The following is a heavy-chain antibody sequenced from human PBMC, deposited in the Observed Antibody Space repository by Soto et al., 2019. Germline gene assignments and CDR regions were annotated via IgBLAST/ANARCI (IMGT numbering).Heavy chain of an antibody. CDR1: GFKFSNYA. V-gene: IGHV3-23*01. J-gene: IGHJ4*02. D-gene: IGHD3-16*01. CDR3: AKDRRAGGNSAFYFDF. CDR2: ISATGGGT. Sequence: GGSLRLACAASGFKFSNYAMSWVRQAPGKGLEWVSLISATGGGTYCADSVKGRFTISRDNSHNTLYLQVHSLTAEDTAVYYCAKDRRAGGNSAFYFDFWGQGAQVTVSS.